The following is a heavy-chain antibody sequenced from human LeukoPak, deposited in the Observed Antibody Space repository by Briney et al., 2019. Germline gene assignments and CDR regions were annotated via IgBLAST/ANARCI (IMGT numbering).Heavy chain of an antibody. D-gene: IGHD3-10*02. CDR3: AELGITMIGGV. V-gene: IGHV3-23*01. J-gene: IGHJ6*04. CDR2: IRGSDYST. Sequence: GGSLRLSCAASGFTFSSYAMSWVRQAPGKGLEWVSAIRGSDYSTYYADSVKGRFTISRDNSKNTLYLQMNSLRAEDTAVYYCAELGITMIGGVWGKGTTVTISS. CDR1: GFTFSSYA.